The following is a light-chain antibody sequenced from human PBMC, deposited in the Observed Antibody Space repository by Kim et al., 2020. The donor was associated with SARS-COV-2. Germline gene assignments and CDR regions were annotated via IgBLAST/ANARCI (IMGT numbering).Light chain of an antibody. J-gene: IGLJ1*01. CDR1: SSDVGAYNF. Sequence: QSALTQPPSASGSPGQSVTISCTGTSSDVGAYNFVSLYQQHPGKAPKLIIYDVNKRPSGVPDRFSGSKSGNTASLTVSGLQAEDEADYYCSSWGGGNNYVFGPGTKVTVL. V-gene: IGLV2-8*01. CDR2: DVN. CDR3: SSWGGGNNYV.